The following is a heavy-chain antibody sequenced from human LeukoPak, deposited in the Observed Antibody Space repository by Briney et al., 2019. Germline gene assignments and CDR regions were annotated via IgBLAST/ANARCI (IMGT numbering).Heavy chain of an antibody. J-gene: IGHJ4*02. CDR1: GFTFSDYG. V-gene: IGHV3-30*03. D-gene: IGHD2/OR15-2a*01. CDR2: ISYAGANA. Sequence: GRSLRLSCEASGFTFSDYGMHWVRQAPGKGLDWVAIISYAGANADYADSVKGRFIISRDDSKNTLYLQMSSLKDEDTGVYYCVREGFYASGSPFDYWGQGTLVTVSS. CDR3: VREGFYASGSPFDY.